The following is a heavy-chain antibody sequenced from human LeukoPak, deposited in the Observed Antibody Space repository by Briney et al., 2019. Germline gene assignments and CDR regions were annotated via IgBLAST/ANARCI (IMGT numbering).Heavy chain of an antibody. V-gene: IGHV3-30*03. Sequence: PGRSLRLSCIASGFTFSNYGIHWVRQAPGKGLEWVASISWDGRNKRYADSVTGRFTISRDNSQNTLYLQMNSLRGEDTAVYYCARSVVTPSSWFDPWGQGTLVTVSS. CDR3: ARSVVTPSSWFDP. CDR1: GFTFSNYG. D-gene: IGHD4-23*01. CDR2: ISWDGRNK. J-gene: IGHJ5*02.